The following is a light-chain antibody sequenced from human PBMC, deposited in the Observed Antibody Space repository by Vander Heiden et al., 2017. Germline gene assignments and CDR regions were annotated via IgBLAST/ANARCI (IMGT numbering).Light chain of an antibody. V-gene: IGKV4-1*01. CDR1: QSVLYSSNNKNY. J-gene: IGKJ1*01. CDR2: WAS. Sequence: DIVMTQSADSLAVSVGERATINCKPSQSVLYSSNNKNYLAWYQQKPGQPPKLLIYWASTRESGVPDRFSGSGSGTDFTLTISSLQAEDVAVYYCQQYYSTPWTFGPGTKVEIK. CDR3: QQYYSTPWT.